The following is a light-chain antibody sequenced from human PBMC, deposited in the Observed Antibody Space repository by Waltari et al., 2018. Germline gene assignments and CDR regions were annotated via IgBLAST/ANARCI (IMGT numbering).Light chain of an antibody. CDR3: QQYYDTPFT. CDR2: WAS. J-gene: IGKJ3*01. CDR1: SVLYSSNNKNC. Sequence: SVLYSSNNKNCLPWYQQKPGQPPKLLIYWASTRASGVPDRFSGSGSASDFTLTISSLQAEDVAVYYCQQYYDTPFTFGPGTKVDI. V-gene: IGKV4-1*01.